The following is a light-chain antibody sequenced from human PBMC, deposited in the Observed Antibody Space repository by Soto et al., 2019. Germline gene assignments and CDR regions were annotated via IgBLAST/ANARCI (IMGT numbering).Light chain of an antibody. CDR1: QGIGST. CDR3: QQRSNWPHT. V-gene: IGKV3-11*01. J-gene: IGKJ5*01. CDR2: DTS. Sequence: EIVMTQSPATLSVSPGERATLSCRASQGIGSTLAWYQHKPGQAPRLLIYDTSNRATGIPARFSGSGSGTDFTLTISSLEPEDFAVYYCQQRSNWPHTFGQGTRLEIK.